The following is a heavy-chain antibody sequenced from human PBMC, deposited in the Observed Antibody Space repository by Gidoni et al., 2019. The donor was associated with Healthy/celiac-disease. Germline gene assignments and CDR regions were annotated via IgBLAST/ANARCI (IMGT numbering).Heavy chain of an antibody. Sequence: EVQLVASGGGLVQPGGSLRLSCSASGFTFSRYAMHWVRQAPGKGLEYVSAISSNGGSTYYADSVKGRFTISRDNSKNTLYLQMSSLRAEDTAVYYCVKEGEEYQLLFSYFDYWGQGTLVTVSS. CDR1: GFTFSRYA. CDR3: VKEGEEYQLLFSYFDY. D-gene: IGHD2-2*01. J-gene: IGHJ4*02. V-gene: IGHV3-64D*06. CDR2: ISSNGGST.